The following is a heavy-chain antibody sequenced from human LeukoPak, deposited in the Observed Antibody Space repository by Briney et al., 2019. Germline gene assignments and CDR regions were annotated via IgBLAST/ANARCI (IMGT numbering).Heavy chain of an antibody. CDR1: GFSFSDYD. CDR2: ISTTSATI. V-gene: IGHV3-48*01. CDR3: AREVRRGSDYFDY. D-gene: IGHD6-19*01. Sequence: PGGSLSLSCAASGFSFSDYDMNWVRLAPGKGLEWVAWISTTSATIYHADSVKGRFTISRDNAKNSLYLQMNSLSGEDTAVYYCAREVRRGSDYFDYWGQGTLVTVSS. J-gene: IGHJ4*02.